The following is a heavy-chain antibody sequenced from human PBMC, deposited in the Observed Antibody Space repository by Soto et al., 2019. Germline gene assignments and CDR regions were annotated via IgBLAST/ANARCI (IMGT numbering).Heavy chain of an antibody. CDR2: TNRDGSQA. Sequence: GGPLRLSCAASGFTFRNYWMSGVRQAAGRGLEWVANTNRDGSQAYYVDSVKGRFTISRDNAKNSIYLQMDSLRADDTAVYYCVTDAQNSEWLTLGYWGQGTLVTVSS. V-gene: IGHV3-7*01. CDR1: GFTFRNYW. CDR3: VTDAQNSEWLTLGY. D-gene: IGHD3-9*01. J-gene: IGHJ4*02.